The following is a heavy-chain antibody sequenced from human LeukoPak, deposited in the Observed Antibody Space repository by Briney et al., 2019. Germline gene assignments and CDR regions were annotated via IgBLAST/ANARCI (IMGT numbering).Heavy chain of an antibody. Sequence: SETLSLTCTVSGGSISSYYWSWIRQPPGKVLEWIGYIYYSGSTNYNPSLKSRVTISVDTSKNQFSLKLSSVTAADTAVYYCARRAVAGTAGPRRDWFDPWGQRTLVTVSS. CDR3: ARRAVAGTAGPRRDWFDP. D-gene: IGHD6-19*01. CDR2: IYYSGST. J-gene: IGHJ5*02. CDR1: GGSISSYY. V-gene: IGHV4-59*01.